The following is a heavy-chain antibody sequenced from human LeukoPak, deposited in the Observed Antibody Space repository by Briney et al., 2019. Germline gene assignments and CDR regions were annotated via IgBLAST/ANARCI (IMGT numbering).Heavy chain of an antibody. V-gene: IGHV3-23*01. Sequence: GGSLRLSCAASGLTFRNYGMSWVRQAPGKGLECVSGISGSGSNTYYADSVKGRFTISRDNSKNTLYLQMNSLRVEDTAVYYCARVSDISVAAYFDYWGQGTLVTVSS. CDR1: GLTFRNYG. J-gene: IGHJ4*02. CDR2: ISGSGSNT. CDR3: ARVSDISVAAYFDY. D-gene: IGHD6-19*01.